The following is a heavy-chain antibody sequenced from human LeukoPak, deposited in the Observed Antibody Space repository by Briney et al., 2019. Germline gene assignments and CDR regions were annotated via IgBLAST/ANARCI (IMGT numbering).Heavy chain of an antibody. D-gene: IGHD3-10*02. CDR2: IYPGDDDT. CDR3: ARLIPSMFYYGMDV. J-gene: IGHJ6*02. V-gene: IGHV5-51*01. CDR1: GYRFTSYW. Sequence: GECLQISSHGPGYRFTSYWIGWGRPMTGKGLEWMGIIYPGDDDTRYSPSFQGQVTISADKSISTAYLQWSSLKASDTAMYYCARLIPSMFYYGMDVWGQGTTVTVSS.